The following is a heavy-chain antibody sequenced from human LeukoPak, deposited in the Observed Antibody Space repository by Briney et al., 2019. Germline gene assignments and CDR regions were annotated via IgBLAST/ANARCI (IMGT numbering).Heavy chain of an antibody. CDR1: GFTFSSYT. Sequence: GGSLRLSCAASGFTFSSYTMHWVRQAPGKGLEWVAFISYDGSIKNYADSVKGRFTISRDNSKNTLYLQMNSLRAEDTAVYYCARDLNSYYCIDYWGQGTLVTVSS. J-gene: IGHJ4*02. D-gene: IGHD3-10*01. CDR3: ARDLNSYYCIDY. CDR2: ISYDGSIK. V-gene: IGHV3-30-3*01.